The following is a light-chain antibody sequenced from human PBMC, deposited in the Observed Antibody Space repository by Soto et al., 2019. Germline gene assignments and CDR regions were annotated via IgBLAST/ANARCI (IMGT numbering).Light chain of an antibody. V-gene: IGKV3-15*01. CDR2: GAS. CDR3: QQYNNWART. Sequence: DIVMARSPGSLSEPPVQRATLSCRARQSVTSNLAWYQQKPGQAPRILIYGASTRATDIPGRISGSGSGTEFTLTIISLQPEDFAVYYCQQYNNWARTLGQGTKVDIK. J-gene: IGKJ1*01. CDR1: QSVTSN.